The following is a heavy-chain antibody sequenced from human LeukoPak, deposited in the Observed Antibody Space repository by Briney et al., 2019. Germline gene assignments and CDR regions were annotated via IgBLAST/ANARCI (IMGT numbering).Heavy chain of an antibody. D-gene: IGHD3-9*01. CDR2: INTNTGNP. CDR1: GYTFTSYA. Sequence: GASVKVSCKASGYTFTSYAMNWVRQAPGQGLEWMGWINTNTGNPTYAQGFTGRFVFSLDTSVSTAYLQISSLKAEDTAVYYCARVVLSYDILTGYLSIDAFDIWGQGTMVTVSS. J-gene: IGHJ3*02. CDR3: ARVVLSYDILTGYLSIDAFDI. V-gene: IGHV7-4-1*02.